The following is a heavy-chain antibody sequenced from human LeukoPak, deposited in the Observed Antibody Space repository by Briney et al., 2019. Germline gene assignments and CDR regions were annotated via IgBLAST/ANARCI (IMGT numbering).Heavy chain of an antibody. V-gene: IGHV3-30*01. CDR3: ARDRTYFYDPGSSGPHYFDY. D-gene: IGHD3-10*01. J-gene: IGHJ4*02. Sequence: GGSLRLSCAASGFTFSNYALHWVRQAPGKGLEWVAVISYDGTIEYHADSVKGRFTISRDNSKNTLYLQMNSLRAEDTAVYYCARDRTYFYDPGSSGPHYFDYWGQGTLVTVSS. CDR1: GFTFSNYA. CDR2: ISYDGTIE.